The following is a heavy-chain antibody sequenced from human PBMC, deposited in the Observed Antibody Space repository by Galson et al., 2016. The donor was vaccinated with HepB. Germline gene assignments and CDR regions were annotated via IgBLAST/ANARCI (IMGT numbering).Heavy chain of an antibody. CDR3: AKDRSSWYGPFDY. D-gene: IGHD6-13*01. J-gene: IGHJ4*02. CDR1: GFTFSTSS. CDR2: TTPSSSSI. V-gene: IGHV3-48*01. Sequence: SLRLSCAASGFTFSTSSMNWVRQAPGKGLEWVSHTTPSSSSIYYADSVKGRFTISRDNSKNTLYLQMNSLKAEDTAVYYCAKDRSSWYGPFDYWGQGTLVSVSS.